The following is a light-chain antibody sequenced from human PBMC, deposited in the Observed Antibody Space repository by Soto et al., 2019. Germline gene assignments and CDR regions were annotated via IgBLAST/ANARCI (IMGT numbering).Light chain of an antibody. V-gene: IGKV1-27*01. CDR3: QKYNSPPFT. CDR2: AAS. CDR1: QGISNF. Sequence: DIQMTQSPSSLSASVGDRVTITCRASQGISNFLAWYQQKPGKVPKLLISAASTLQSGVTSRFSGSGSGTYFTITISSLQPEDVATYYCQKYNSPPFTFGPGTKVAIK. J-gene: IGKJ3*01.